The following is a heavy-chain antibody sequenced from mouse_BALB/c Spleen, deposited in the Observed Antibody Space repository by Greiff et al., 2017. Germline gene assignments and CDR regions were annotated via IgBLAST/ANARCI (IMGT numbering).Heavy chain of an antibody. D-gene: IGHD1-1*01. CDR2: IDPYYGGT. CDR3: ARWLSTGGYFDV. CDR1: GYSFTGYN. V-gene: IGHV1-39*01. J-gene: IGHJ1*01. Sequence: EVQLQQSGPELEKPGASVKISCKASGYSFTGYNMNWVKQSTGKGLEWIGTIDPYYGGTSYTQKFKGKATLTVDKSSSTAYMQLKSLTSEDSAVYYYARWLSTGGYFDVWGAGTTVTVSS.